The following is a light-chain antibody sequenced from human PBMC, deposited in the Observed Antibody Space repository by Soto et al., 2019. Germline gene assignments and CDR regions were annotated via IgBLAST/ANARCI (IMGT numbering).Light chain of an antibody. V-gene: IGKV3-20*01. Sequence: EVVLTQSPGTLSVSPGERATLSCRGSQSVSSSHLAWYQQKVGQAPRLLIFGTSSRATGIPDRFSGSGSGTEFTLTISRLEPEDFAVYYCQQYSHSPRTFGQGTKVEVK. J-gene: IGKJ1*01. CDR3: QQYSHSPRT. CDR2: GTS. CDR1: QSVSSSH.